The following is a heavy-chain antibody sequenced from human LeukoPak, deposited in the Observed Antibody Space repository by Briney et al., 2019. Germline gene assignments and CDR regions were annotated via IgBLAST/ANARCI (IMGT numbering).Heavy chain of an antibody. CDR2: IRYDGSNK. Sequence: GGSLRLSCATSGFTFSSYGMHWVRQAPGKGLEWVAFIRYDGSNKYYADSVKGRFTISRDNSKNTLYLQMNSLRAEDTTVYYCAKDFSVYYYDSRVLDYWGQGTLVTVSS. CDR3: AKDFSVYYYDSRVLDY. J-gene: IGHJ4*02. V-gene: IGHV3-30*02. D-gene: IGHD3-22*01. CDR1: GFTFSSYG.